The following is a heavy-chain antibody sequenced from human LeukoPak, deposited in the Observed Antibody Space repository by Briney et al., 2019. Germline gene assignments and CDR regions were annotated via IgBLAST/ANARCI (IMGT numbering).Heavy chain of an antibody. Sequence: ASVKVSCKASGYTFSSYGISWVRQAPGQGLEWMGWISPYNGNTKYAQKLQDRVTMTTDTSTSTAYMELRSLRSDDAAVYYCARGTSSSSWYDAFDMWGQGTMVTVSS. D-gene: IGHD6-13*01. V-gene: IGHV1-18*01. CDR1: GYTFSSYG. CDR3: ARGTSSSSWYDAFDM. CDR2: ISPYNGNT. J-gene: IGHJ3*02.